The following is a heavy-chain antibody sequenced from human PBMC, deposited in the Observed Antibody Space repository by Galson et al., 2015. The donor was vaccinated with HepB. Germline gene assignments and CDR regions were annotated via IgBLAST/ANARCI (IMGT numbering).Heavy chain of an antibody. D-gene: IGHD2-15*01. Sequence: SLRLSCAASGFSFSSYAISWVRQAPGKGLEWISFISHSGASTYYADSVKGRFTISRDNPKNTLYLQMNRLRVEDTAIYHCAKGSGYCSGGSCLNWFDPWGQGTLVTVSS. J-gene: IGHJ5*02. V-gene: IGHV3-23*01. CDR1: GFSFSSYA. CDR3: AKGSGYCSGGSCLNWFDP. CDR2: ISHSGAST.